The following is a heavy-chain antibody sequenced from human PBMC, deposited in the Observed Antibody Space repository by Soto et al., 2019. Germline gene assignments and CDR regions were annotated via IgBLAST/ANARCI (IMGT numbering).Heavy chain of an antibody. J-gene: IGHJ6*02. D-gene: IGHD6-13*01. V-gene: IGHV3-30*18. CDR3: AKDIAAAGTDYYYGMAV. CDR1: GFTFSSYG. Sequence: PGGSLRLSXAASGFTFSSYGRHWVRQAPGKGLEWVAVISYDGSNKYYSDSVRGRFTISRDNSKNTLYLQMNSLRAEDTAVYYCAKDIAAAGTDYYYGMAVWGQGTTVTVSS. CDR2: ISYDGSNK.